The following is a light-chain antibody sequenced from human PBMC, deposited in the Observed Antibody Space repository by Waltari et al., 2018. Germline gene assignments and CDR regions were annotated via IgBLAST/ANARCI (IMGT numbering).Light chain of an antibody. Sequence: IVLTQSPATLSLSPGERATLSCRASQGVSGYLAWYQQKPGQAPRLLIYDTSKRATGIPARFSCSGSGTDSTLTISSLEPEDFAVYYCLQRSLWPWTFGQGTKVEI. V-gene: IGKV3-11*01. CDR2: DTS. J-gene: IGKJ1*01. CDR1: QGVSGY. CDR3: LQRSLWPWT.